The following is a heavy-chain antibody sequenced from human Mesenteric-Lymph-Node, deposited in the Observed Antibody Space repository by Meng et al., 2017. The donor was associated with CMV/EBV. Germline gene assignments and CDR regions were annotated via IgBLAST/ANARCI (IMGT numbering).Heavy chain of an antibody. J-gene: IGHJ5*02. CDR3: AGTVYPVAYLNFFDP. CDR1: GGFITHYY. D-gene: IGHD1-14*01. CDR2: MFYREST. Sequence: GSLRLSCSVSGGFITHYYWSWIRQPPGKGLEWIGYMFYRESTYYNPSLKSRATISVDTSNNVFSLRLDSVTAADTAVYYCAGTVYPVAYLNFFDPWGQGTLVTVSS. V-gene: IGHV4-59*01.